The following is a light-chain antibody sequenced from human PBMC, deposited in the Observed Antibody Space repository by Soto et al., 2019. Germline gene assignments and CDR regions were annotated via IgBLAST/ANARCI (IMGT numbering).Light chain of an antibody. Sequence: DIQMTQSPSTLSASVGDRVTITCRASKSISSWLAWYQQKPGKVPKLLIYKASSLESGVPSRFSGSGSGTEFTLTISSLQPDDFATYYCQQYNSYSTFGPGTKVDIK. CDR3: QQYNSYST. CDR2: KAS. J-gene: IGKJ3*01. V-gene: IGKV1-5*03. CDR1: KSISSW.